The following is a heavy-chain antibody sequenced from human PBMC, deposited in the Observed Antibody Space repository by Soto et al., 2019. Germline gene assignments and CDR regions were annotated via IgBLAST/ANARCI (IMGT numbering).Heavy chain of an antibody. Sequence: QIRLVQSGGEVRTPGASVKVSCKASGYTFSSYGITWVRQAPGQGLEWLGWINPSSGETNYAQKFQGRVTVTTDTXXXXXXXXXXXXXXXXXXVYYCARDWYPRFDPWGQGTLVTVSS. J-gene: IGHJ5*02. D-gene: IGHD3-10*01. CDR1: GYTFSSYG. V-gene: IGHV1-18*01. CDR3: ARDWYPRFDP. CDR2: INPSSGET.